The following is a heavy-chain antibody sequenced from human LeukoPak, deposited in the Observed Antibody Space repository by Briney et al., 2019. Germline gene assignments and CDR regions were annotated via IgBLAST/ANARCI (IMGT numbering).Heavy chain of an antibody. CDR1: GGSVSSNTFY. Sequence: SETLSLTCTVSGGSVSSNTFYWNWIRQPPGKGLEWIGYIHYSGNSNYNPSLKSRVTMSVDTSKNQVSLKLSSVTAADTAVYYCAKEYYDILTGSGGWFDPWGQGTLVTVTS. J-gene: IGHJ5*02. CDR3: AKEYYDILTGSGGWFDP. D-gene: IGHD3-9*01. CDR2: IHYSGNS. V-gene: IGHV4-61*01.